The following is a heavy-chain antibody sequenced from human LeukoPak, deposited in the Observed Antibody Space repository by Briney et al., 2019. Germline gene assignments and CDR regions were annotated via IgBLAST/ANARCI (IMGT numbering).Heavy chain of an antibody. CDR3: ARLADYYDSSGRH. CDR1: GYSFTRYW. V-gene: IGHV5-10-1*01. J-gene: IGHJ3*01. D-gene: IGHD3-22*01. CDR2: IDPSDSYT. Sequence: GQSLNISCKGSGYSFTRYWSCWVRQMPWPRLAWMGRIDPSDSYTNYSPSFQGHVTILADKSLSTAYLQWSSLKASDTAMYYCARLADYYDSSGRHWGQGTMVTVSS.